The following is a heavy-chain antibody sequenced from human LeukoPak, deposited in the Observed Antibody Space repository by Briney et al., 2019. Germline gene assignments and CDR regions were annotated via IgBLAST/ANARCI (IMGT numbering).Heavy chain of an antibody. J-gene: IGHJ6*02. CDR2: IYHSGST. CDR1: GGSISSSNW. Sequence: SETLSLTCAVSGGSISSSNWWSRVRQPPGKGLEWIGEIYHSGSTNYNPSLKSRVTISVDTSKNQFSLKLSSVTAADTAVYYCARGAVIAAADEYYYGMDVWGQGTTVTVSS. D-gene: IGHD6-13*01. CDR3: ARGAVIAAADEYYYGMDV. V-gene: IGHV4-4*02.